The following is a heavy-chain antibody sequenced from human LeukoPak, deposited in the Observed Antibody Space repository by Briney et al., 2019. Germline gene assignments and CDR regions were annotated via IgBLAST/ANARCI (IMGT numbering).Heavy chain of an antibody. D-gene: IGHD2-2*01. CDR3: AKDGEDIVVVPAAMNWFDP. J-gene: IGHJ5*02. V-gene: IGHV3-23*01. CDR2: ISGSGGST. Sequence: GGSLRLSCAASGFTFSSYWMSWVRQAPGKGLEWVSAISGSGGSTYYADSVKGRFTISRDNSKNTLYLQMNSLRAEDTAVYYCAKDGEDIVVVPAAMNWFDPWGQGTLVTVSS. CDR1: GFTFSSYW.